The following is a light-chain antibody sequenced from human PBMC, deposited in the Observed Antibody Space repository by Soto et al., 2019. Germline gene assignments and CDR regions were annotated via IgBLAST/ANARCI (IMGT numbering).Light chain of an antibody. Sequence: QSVLTQPPSVSAAPGQKVTISCSGSTSNIGNYYVSWYQQLPGTAPKLMIFEVSRRPSGVPDRFSGSKSGNTASLTVSGLQAEDEADYYCSSYAGRNTWVFGGGTQLTVL. CDR2: EVS. J-gene: IGLJ3*02. CDR1: TSNIGNYY. CDR3: SSYAGRNTWV. V-gene: IGLV2-8*01.